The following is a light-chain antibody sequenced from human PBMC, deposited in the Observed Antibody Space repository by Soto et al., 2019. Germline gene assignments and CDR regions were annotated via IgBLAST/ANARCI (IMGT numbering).Light chain of an antibody. CDR2: GAS. J-gene: IGKJ3*01. CDR1: QSVSSSY. CDR3: QQYGSSPLFS. V-gene: IGKV3-20*01. Sequence: EIVLTQSPGTLSLSPGERATLSCRASQSVSSSYLAWYQQKPGQAPRLLINGASSRATGIPDRFSGSGSGTDFTLTISRLEPEDFAVYYCQQYGSSPLFSVGPGTKVDIK.